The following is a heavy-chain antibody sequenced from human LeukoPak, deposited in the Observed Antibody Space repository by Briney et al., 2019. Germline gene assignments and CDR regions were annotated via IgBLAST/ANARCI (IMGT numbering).Heavy chain of an antibody. CDR1: GFTLSNYG. V-gene: IGHV3-23*01. Sequence: GGSLRLSCAVSGFTLSNYGMSWVRQAPGKGLEWVAGVSGSGGSTNYADSVKGRFTISRDNSKNTLYLQMDSLRAEDTAVYYCTKGAWLDYWGRGTLVTVSS. D-gene: IGHD4/OR15-4a*01. J-gene: IGHJ4*02. CDR2: VSGSGGST. CDR3: TKGAWLDY.